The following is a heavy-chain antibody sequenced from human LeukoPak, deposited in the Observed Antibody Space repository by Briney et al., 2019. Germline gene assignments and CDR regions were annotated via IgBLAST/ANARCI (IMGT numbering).Heavy chain of an antibody. CDR3: ARDGGLHTNFDY. V-gene: IGHV3-33*01. D-gene: IGHD2-15*01. CDR1: GFTFSSYG. CDR2: IWYGGSNK. Sequence: GGSLRLSCAASGFTFSSYGMHWVRQAPGKGPEWVAVIWYGGSNKYYADSVKGRFTISRDNSKNTLYLQMNSLRGEDTAVYYCARDGGLHTNFDYWGQGTLVTVSS. J-gene: IGHJ4*02.